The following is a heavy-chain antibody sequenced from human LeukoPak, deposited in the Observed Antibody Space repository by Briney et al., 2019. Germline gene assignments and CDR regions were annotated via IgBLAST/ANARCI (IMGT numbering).Heavy chain of an antibody. CDR3: AKPFRSVTTADDAFDI. CDR1: GFTFSSYA. Sequence: GGSLRLSCAASGFTFSSYAMSWVRQAPGKGLEWVSAISGSGGSTYYADSVKGRFTISRDNSKYTLYLQMNSLRAEDTAVYYCAKPFRSVTTADDAFDIWGQGTMVTVSS. V-gene: IGHV3-23*01. CDR2: ISGSGGST. J-gene: IGHJ3*02. D-gene: IGHD4-17*01.